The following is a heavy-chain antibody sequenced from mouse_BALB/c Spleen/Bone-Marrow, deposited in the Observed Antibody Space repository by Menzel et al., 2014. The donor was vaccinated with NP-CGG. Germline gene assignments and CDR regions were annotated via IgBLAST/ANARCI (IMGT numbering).Heavy chain of an antibody. CDR3: AREIITSFAY. CDR2: INPGSGGT. V-gene: IGHV1-54*01. CDR1: GYAFTNYL. Sequence: VHLVESGAELVRPGTSVKLSCKASGYAFTNYLIEWVKQRPGQGLEWIGVINPGSGGTNYNEKFKGKATLTADKSSSTAYMQLSSLTSDDSAVYFCAREIITSFAYWGQGTLVTVSA. J-gene: IGHJ3*01. D-gene: IGHD1-1*01.